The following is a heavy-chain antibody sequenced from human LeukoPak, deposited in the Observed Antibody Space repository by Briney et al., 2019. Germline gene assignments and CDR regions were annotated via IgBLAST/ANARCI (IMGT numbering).Heavy chain of an antibody. CDR3: ARDRDVNYYDSSGYYYLDAFDI. V-gene: IGHV3-7*01. CDR2: INEDGSEI. D-gene: IGHD3-22*01. J-gene: IGHJ3*02. Sequence: SGGSLRLSCAASGFTFSRSWMTWVRQAPGKGLEWVASINEDGSEIRYVDSVKGRFTISRDNAKNSLYLQMNSLRAEDTAVYYCARDRDVNYYDSSGYYYLDAFDIWGQGTMVTVSS. CDR1: GFTFSRSW.